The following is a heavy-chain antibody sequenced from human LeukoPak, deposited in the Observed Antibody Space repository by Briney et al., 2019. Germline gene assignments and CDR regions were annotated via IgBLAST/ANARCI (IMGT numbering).Heavy chain of an antibody. J-gene: IGHJ4*02. Sequence: SETLSLTCTVSGGSISSYYWGWIRQPPGKGLEWIGSISYSGNTYYNASLKSRVIISADTSKNQFSLKLRSVTAADTAVYYCARVLTGSLFDYWGQGTLVTVSS. CDR3: ARVLTGSLFDY. CDR1: GGSISSYY. D-gene: IGHD1-20*01. CDR2: ISYSGNT. V-gene: IGHV4-39*07.